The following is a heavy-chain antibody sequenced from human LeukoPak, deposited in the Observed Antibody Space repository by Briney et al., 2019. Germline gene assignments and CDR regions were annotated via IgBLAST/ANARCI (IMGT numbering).Heavy chain of an antibody. V-gene: IGHV3-7*01. Sequence: GGSLRLSCAASGIRFTTHWMNWVRQAPRKGLEWVASIRQDGGEKKYVDSVKGRFTISRDLAQNSLFLQMNSLRAEDTAVYYCASAYASYDFWSGYENFDFWGQGTLVTVSS. CDR3: ASAYASYDFWSGYENFDF. D-gene: IGHD3-3*01. CDR1: GIRFTTHW. J-gene: IGHJ4*02. CDR2: IRQDGGEK.